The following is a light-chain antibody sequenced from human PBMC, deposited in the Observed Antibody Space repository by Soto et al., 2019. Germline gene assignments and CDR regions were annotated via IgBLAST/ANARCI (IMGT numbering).Light chain of an antibody. CDR1: QSVSSY. CDR3: QQRSNWPPGAT. CDR2: DAS. J-gene: IGKJ5*01. V-gene: IGKV3-11*01. Sequence: EIVLTQSPATLSLSPGERATLSCRASQSVSSYLAWYQQKPGQAPRLLIYDASNRATGIPARFSGSGSGTDFTLTIRRLEPEDFAVYYCQQRSNWPPGATFGQGTRLEIK.